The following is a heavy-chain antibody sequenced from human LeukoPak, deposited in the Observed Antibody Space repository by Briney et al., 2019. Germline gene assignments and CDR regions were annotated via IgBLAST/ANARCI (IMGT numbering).Heavy chain of an antibody. Sequence: ASVTVSCKASGGTFSSYAISWVRQAPGQGLEWMGGIIPIFGTANYAQKFQGRVTITADESTSTAYMELSSLRSEDTAVYYCASGYDYYFDYWGQGTLVTVSS. J-gene: IGHJ4*02. CDR3: ASGYDYYFDY. V-gene: IGHV1-69*13. CDR1: GGTFSSYA. D-gene: IGHD5-12*01. CDR2: IIPIFGTA.